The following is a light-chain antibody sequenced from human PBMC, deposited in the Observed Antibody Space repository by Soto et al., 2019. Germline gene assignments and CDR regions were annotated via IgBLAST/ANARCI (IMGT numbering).Light chain of an antibody. CDR2: DVN. J-gene: IGLJ1*01. Sequence: QSALTQPASVSGSPGQSITISCTGSSSDVGGYDFVSRYQHHPGKAPKLIIYDVNNRPSGLSDRFSGSKSGNTASLTISGLQTEDEADYYCASYTATHTRVFGSGTKLTVL. V-gene: IGLV2-14*01. CDR3: ASYTATHTRV. CDR1: SSDVGGYDF.